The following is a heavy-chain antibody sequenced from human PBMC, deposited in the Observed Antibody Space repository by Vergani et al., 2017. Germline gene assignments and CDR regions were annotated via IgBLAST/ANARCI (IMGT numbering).Heavy chain of an antibody. CDR2: IQFDGSTQ. J-gene: IGHJ4*02. Sequence: QVQLVESGGGVVQRGGSLRLSCATSGFTLSNYDMQWIRQGPGKGLEFVAFIQFDGSTQYYADSVKGRFTLSRDFSKNTLYLQMNRLRTDDTATYYCAKHFRGWGINYWGQGTQVTVS. CDR3: AKHFRGWGINY. V-gene: IGHV3-30*02. CDR1: GFTLSNYD. D-gene: IGHD3-16*01.